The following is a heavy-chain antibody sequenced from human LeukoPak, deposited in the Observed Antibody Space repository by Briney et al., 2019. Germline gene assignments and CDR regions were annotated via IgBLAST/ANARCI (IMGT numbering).Heavy chain of an antibody. CDR1: GYTFTSYG. V-gene: IGHV1-18*01. J-gene: IGHJ4*02. D-gene: IGHD3-10*01. Sequence: ASVKVSCKASGYTFTSYGISWVRQAPGQGLEWMGWISAYNGNTNYAQKLQGRVTITADKSTSTAYMELSSLRSEDTAVYYCARDRAVNWGQGTLVTVSS. CDR2: ISAYNGNT. CDR3: ARDRAVN.